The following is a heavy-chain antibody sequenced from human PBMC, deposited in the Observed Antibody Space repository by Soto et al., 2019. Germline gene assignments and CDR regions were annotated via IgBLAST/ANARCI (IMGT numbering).Heavy chain of an antibody. CDR1: GFSLTTNGVG. CDR2: IYWDDDK. D-gene: IGHD3-16*01. Sequence: QITLKESGPTLVKPTQTLTLTCTFSGFSLTTNGVGVGWIRQPPGKALEWLALIYWDDDKDYSPSLKTRLTITRDTSNNQVVLTITTMDPVDTATYYCAHSAASMTLYNFDYWCQGTLVTFSS. V-gene: IGHV2-5*02. CDR3: AHSAASMTLYNFDY. J-gene: IGHJ4*02.